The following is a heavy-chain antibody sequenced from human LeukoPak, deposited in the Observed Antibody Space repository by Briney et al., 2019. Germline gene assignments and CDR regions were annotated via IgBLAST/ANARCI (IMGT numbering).Heavy chain of an antibody. V-gene: IGHV1-46*01. D-gene: IGHD3-3*01. Sequence: ASVKVSCKASGYTFTSYYMHWVRQAPGQGLEWMGIINPSGGSTSYAQKFQGRVTMTRDTSTSTVYMELSSLRSEDTAVYYCARDGYDFWSGYPNWFDPWGRGTLVTVSS. CDR1: GYTFTSYY. CDR2: INPSGGST. J-gene: IGHJ5*02. CDR3: ARDGYDFWSGYPNWFDP.